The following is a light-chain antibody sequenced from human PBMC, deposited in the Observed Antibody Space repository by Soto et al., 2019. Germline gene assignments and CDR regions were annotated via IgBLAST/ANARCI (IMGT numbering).Light chain of an antibody. V-gene: IGLV2-14*01. CDR2: EVS. CDR1: SSDVGGYNY. Sequence: QSVLTQPASVSGSPGQSITISCTGTSSDVGGYNYVSWYQQHPGKAPKLMIYEVSNRPSGVSNLFSGSKSGNTASLPISGLQAEDEADYYCSSYTSSSTPYVFGTGTKVTVL. CDR3: SSYTSSSTPYV. J-gene: IGLJ1*01.